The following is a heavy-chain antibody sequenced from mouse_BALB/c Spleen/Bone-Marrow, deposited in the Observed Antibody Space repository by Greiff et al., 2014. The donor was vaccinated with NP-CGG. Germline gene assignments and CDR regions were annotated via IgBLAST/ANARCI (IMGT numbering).Heavy chain of an antibody. Sequence: EVKVVESGGGLVQPGGSLKLSCAASGFPFSSYTMSWVRQTPEKRLEWVAFITNGGGSTYYPDTLKGRFTISRDDAKNTLYLQMSSLKSEDTAMYYCAPLTGTSYWGQGTLVTVSA. CDR1: GFPFSSYT. CDR3: APLTGTSY. J-gene: IGHJ3*01. V-gene: IGHV5-12-2*01. CDR2: ITNGGGST. D-gene: IGHD4-1*01.